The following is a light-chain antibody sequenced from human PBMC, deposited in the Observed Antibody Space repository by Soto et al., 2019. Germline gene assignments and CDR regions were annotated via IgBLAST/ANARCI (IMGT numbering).Light chain of an antibody. Sequence: EVVMTQSPATLSVSPGERATLSCKASQSVRNNLVWYLQKPGQAPRPIIYDATTRATGIPVRFSGSGSGTEFTLTISSLQSEDFAVYYCQQYVSSPWAFGQGTKVEI. J-gene: IGKJ1*01. V-gene: IGKV3-15*01. CDR3: QQYVSSPWA. CDR1: QSVRNN. CDR2: DAT.